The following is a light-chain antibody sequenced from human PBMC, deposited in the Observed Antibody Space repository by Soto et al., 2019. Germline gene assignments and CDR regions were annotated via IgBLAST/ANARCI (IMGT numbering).Light chain of an antibody. Sequence: QSVLTQPPSVSGAPGQRVTISCTGSSSNIGAGYDVHWYQQLPGTAPKPLIYGNSNRPSGVPDRFSGSKSGTSASLAITGLQAEDEADYYCQAYDSSLSGVVFGGGTKVTV. J-gene: IGLJ2*01. V-gene: IGLV1-40*01. CDR1: SSNIGAGYD. CDR2: GNS. CDR3: QAYDSSLSGVV.